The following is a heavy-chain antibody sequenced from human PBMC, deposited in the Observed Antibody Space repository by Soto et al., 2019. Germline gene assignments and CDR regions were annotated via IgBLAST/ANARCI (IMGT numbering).Heavy chain of an antibody. D-gene: IGHD2-2*02. Sequence: QVQLVQSGAEVKKPGASVKVSCKASGYTFTGYYMHWVRQAPGQGLEWMGWIKPNSGGTNYAQKFQGWVTMPRDTSISPAYMELSRLRSDDTAVYYCARGHCSSTSCYTAYYYYGMDVWGQGTTVTVSS. CDR2: IKPNSGGT. CDR1: GYTFTGYY. V-gene: IGHV1-2*04. CDR3: ARGHCSSTSCYTAYYYYGMDV. J-gene: IGHJ6*02.